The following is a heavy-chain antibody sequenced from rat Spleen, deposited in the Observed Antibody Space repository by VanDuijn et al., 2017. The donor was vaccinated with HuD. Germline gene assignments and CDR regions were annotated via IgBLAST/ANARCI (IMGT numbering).Heavy chain of an antibody. CDR1: GFTFSDYY. CDR2: ISPSGGGT. CDR3: VRQDTSGYSNWFSY. D-gene: IGHD4-3*01. V-gene: IGHV5-25*01. Sequence: EVQLVESGGGLVQPGRSLKLSCAASGFTFSDYYMAWVRQAPTKGLEWVASISPSGGGTYYRDSVKGRFTVSRDNTESTLYLQLDSLRSEDTATYHCVRQDTSGYSNWFSYWGQGTLVTVSS. J-gene: IGHJ3*01.